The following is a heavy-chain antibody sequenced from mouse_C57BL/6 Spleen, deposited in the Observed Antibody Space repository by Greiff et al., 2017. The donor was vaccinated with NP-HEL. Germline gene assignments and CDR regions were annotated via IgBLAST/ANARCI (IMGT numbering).Heavy chain of an antibody. V-gene: IGHV1-7*01. CDR3: GKEGTYYAMDY. CDR2: INPSSGDT. D-gene: IGHD3-3*01. Sequence: VQLQQSGAELAKPGASVKLSCKASGYTFTSYWMHWVKQRPGQGLEWIGSINPSSGDTKYNQKFKGKATLTADKSSSTAYMQLSSLTYEDSEVYYCGKEGTYYAMDYWGQGTSVTVSS. J-gene: IGHJ4*01. CDR1: GYTFTSYW.